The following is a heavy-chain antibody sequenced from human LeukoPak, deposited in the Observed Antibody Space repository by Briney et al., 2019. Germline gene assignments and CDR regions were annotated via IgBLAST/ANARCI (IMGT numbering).Heavy chain of an antibody. CDR3: ARWGYYDSRGGDTFDY. CDR1: GGSFSGYH. V-gene: IGHV4-34*01. CDR2: INHSGST. D-gene: IGHD3-22*01. J-gene: IGHJ4*02. Sequence: SETLSLTCAVYGGSFSGYHWSWIRQPPGKGLEWIGEINHSGSTNYNPSLKSRVTISVDTSKNQFSLKLSSVTAADTAVYYCARWGYYDSRGGDTFDYWGQGTLVTVSS.